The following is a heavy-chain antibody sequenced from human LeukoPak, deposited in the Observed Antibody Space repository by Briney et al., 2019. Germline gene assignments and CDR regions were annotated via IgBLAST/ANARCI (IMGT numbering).Heavy chain of an antibody. Sequence: ASVKVSCKASGGTFSSYAISWVRQAPGQGLEWMGGIIPIFGTANYAQKFQGRVTITADESTSTAYMELSSLRAEDTAVYYCAKGVIAARPVGYYYYMDVWGKGTTVTVSS. J-gene: IGHJ6*03. D-gene: IGHD6-6*01. CDR1: GGTFSSYA. CDR2: IIPIFGTA. V-gene: IGHV1-69*13. CDR3: AKGVIAARPVGYYYYMDV.